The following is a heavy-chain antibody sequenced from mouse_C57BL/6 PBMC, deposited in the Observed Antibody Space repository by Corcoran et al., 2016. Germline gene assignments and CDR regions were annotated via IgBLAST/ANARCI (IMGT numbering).Heavy chain of an antibody. J-gene: IGHJ3*01. CDR3: TTYYYGSEAWFSY. V-gene: IGHV14-1*01. D-gene: IGHD1-1*01. Sequence: EVQLQQSGAELVRPGASVKLSCTASGFNIKDYYMHWVKQRPEQGLKWIGRIDPADGDTEYAPKFQGKATMTADTSSNTAYLQLSSLTSEDTAVYYCTTYYYGSEAWFSYWGQGTLVTVSA. CDR2: IDPADGDT. CDR1: GFNIKDYY.